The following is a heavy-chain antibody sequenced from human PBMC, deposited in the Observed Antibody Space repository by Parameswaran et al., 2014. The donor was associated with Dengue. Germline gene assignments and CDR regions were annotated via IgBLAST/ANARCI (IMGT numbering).Heavy chain of an antibody. Sequence: WVRQAPGQGLEWMGGIIPVFGTANYAQKFQGKVTITADESTTTGYMELSSLRSEDTAVYYCARQYSSGWRGDYYYGMDVWGQGTTVTVSS. V-gene: IGHV1-69*01. J-gene: IGHJ6*02. D-gene: IGHD6-19*01. CDR3: ARQYSSGWRGDYYYGMDV. CDR2: IIPVFGTA.